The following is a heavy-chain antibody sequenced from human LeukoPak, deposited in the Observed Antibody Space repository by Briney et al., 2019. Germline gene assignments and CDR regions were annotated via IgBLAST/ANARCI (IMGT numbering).Heavy chain of an antibody. CDR2: IKQDGSER. CDR3: ARGLAAFRDYYASGSLDY. J-gene: IGHJ4*02. V-gene: IGHV3-7*01. CDR1: GFTFSSYW. D-gene: IGHD3-10*01. Sequence: GGSLRLSCAASGFTFSSYWMSWVRQAPGKGLEWVANIKQDGSERYYVDSMKGRFTISRDNAKNSQYLQMNSLRAENTAVYYCARGLAAFRDYYASGSLDYWGQGALVTVSP.